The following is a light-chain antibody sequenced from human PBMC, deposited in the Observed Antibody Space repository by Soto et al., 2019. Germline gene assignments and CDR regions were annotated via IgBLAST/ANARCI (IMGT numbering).Light chain of an antibody. J-gene: IGKJ1*01. Sequence: EIVMTHSPAALCVSPGERATLSCRASQSVSSNLAWYQQKPGQAPRLLIYGASTRATGIPARFSGSGSGTEFTLTISSLQSEDFAVYYCQQYNNWPRGTFGQGTKVDIK. V-gene: IGKV3-15*01. CDR2: GAS. CDR1: QSVSSN. CDR3: QQYNNWPRGT.